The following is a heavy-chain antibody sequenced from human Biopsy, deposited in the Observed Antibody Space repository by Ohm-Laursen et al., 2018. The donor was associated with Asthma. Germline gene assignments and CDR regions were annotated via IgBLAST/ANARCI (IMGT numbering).Heavy chain of an antibody. CDR3: ARDGTDMNEAMPKDY. CDR1: GFTFSSNS. CDR2: ISSSSSYI. Sequence: SLTLSCASSGFTFSSNSMNWVRQAPGKGLEWVSSISSSSSYIYYADSVKGRFTISRDNAKNSLYLQMNSLRAEDTAVYYCARDGTDMNEAMPKDYWGQGTLVTVSS. J-gene: IGHJ4*02. V-gene: IGHV3-21*01. D-gene: IGHD2-2*01.